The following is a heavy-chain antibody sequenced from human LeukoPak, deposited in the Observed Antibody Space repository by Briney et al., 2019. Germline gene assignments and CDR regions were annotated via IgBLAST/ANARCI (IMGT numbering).Heavy chain of an antibody. CDR1: GFTFSSYS. CDR3: ARDSGDYYDSSGYPFDY. D-gene: IGHD3-22*01. V-gene: IGHV3-21*01. Sequence: GGSLRLSCAASGFTFSSYSMNWVRQAPGKGLEWVSSISSGSSYIYYADSVKGRFTISRDNAKNSLYLQMNSLRAEDTAVYYCARDSGDYYDSSGYPFDYWGQGTLVTVSS. J-gene: IGHJ4*02. CDR2: ISSGSSYI.